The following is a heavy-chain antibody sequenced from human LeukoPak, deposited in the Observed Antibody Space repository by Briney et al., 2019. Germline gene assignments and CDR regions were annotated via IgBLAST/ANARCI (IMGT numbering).Heavy chain of an antibody. CDR1: GFTFSSYS. Sequence: PGGSLRLSCAASGFTFSSYSMNWVRQAPGKGLEWVSSISSSSNYIYYADAVKGRFTISRDNAKNSLYLHMNSLRVEDTALYFCAKDRYSSSWYTIDYWGQGTLVTVSS. J-gene: IGHJ4*02. CDR3: AKDRYSSSWYTIDY. CDR2: ISSSSNYI. D-gene: IGHD6-13*01. V-gene: IGHV3-21*04.